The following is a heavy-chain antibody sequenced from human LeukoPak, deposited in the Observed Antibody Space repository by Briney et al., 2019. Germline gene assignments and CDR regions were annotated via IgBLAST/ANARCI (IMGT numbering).Heavy chain of an antibody. J-gene: IGHJ6*03. CDR1: GYTFTSYY. D-gene: IGHD6-13*01. CDR3: ARDRYSSSWYDYYYMDV. V-gene: IGHV1-3*03. CDR2: INAGNGNT. Sequence: ASVKVSCKASGYTFTSYYMHWVRQAPGQRLEWMGWINAGNGNTKYSQEFQGRVTITRDTSASTAYMELSSLRSEDMAVYYCARDRYSSSWYDYYYMDVWGKGTTVTVSS.